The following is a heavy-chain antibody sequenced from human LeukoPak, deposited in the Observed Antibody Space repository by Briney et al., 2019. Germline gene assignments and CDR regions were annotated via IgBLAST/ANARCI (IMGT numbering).Heavy chain of an antibody. D-gene: IGHD3-10*01. J-gene: IGHJ6*02. Sequence: KTSEILSLTCTVSGGSISSYYWSWIRQPPGKGLEWIGYIYYSGSTNYNPSLKSRVTISVDTSKNQFSLKLSSVTAADTAVYYCARSVSGVPKILVRGVIITPQETDVWGQGTTVTVSS. CDR3: ARSVSGVPKILVRGVIITPQETDV. CDR2: IYYSGST. V-gene: IGHV4-59*08. CDR1: GGSISSYY.